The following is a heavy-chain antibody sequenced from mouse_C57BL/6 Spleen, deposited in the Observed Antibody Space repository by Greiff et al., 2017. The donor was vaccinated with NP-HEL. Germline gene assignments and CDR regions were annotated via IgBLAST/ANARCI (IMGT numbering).Heavy chain of an antibody. D-gene: IGHD1-1*01. V-gene: IGHV1-55*01. Sequence: QVQLQQPGAELVKPGASVKMSCKASGYTFTSYWITWVKQRPGQGLEWIGDIYPGSGSTNYNEKFKSKATLTVYTSSSTAYMQLSSLTSEDSAVYYCARYYYGSSTWFAYWGQGTLVTVSA. J-gene: IGHJ3*01. CDR1: GYTFTSYW. CDR3: ARYYYGSSTWFAY. CDR2: IYPGSGST.